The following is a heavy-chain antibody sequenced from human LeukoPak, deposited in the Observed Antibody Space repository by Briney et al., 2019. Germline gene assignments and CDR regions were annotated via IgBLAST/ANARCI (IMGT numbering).Heavy chain of an antibody. Sequence: PGGSLRLSCAVSGFTFRHYGMHWVRQAPGKGLEWLAIIWHDGSHADYGDSVKGRFTISRDNSKNTLYLQMNSLRAEDTAVYYCARVKATDDAFDIWGQGTMVTVSS. CDR1: GFTFRHYG. CDR3: ARVKATDDAFDI. V-gene: IGHV3-33*01. J-gene: IGHJ3*02. CDR2: IWHDGSHA.